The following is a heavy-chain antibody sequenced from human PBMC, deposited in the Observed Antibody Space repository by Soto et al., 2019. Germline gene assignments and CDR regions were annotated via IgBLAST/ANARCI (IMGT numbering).Heavy chain of an antibody. CDR1: GCTISNFG. CDR3: AKDLFRSSPPYYFDY. J-gene: IGHJ4*02. Sequence: PGGSLRLSWAVAGCTISNFGMHRVRQAPGKGLEWVAVISYDGSNKYYADSVKGRFTISRDNSKNTLYLQLNSLRAEDTAVYYCAKDLFRSSPPYYFDYWGQGTLVTVSS. CDR2: ISYDGSNK. D-gene: IGHD3-3*01. V-gene: IGHV3-30*18.